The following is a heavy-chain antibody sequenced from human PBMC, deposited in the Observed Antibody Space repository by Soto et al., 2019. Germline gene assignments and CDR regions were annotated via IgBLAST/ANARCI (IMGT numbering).Heavy chain of an antibody. CDR2: IIPILGIA. CDR3: ATGSLVGDYLAS. D-gene: IGHD4-17*01. V-gene: IGHV1-69*02. Sequence: QVQLMQSGAEVKKPGSSVKVSCKASGGTFSSYTISWVRQAPGQGLEWMGRIIPILGIANYAQKFQGRVTITADKSTSTAYMELSSLRSEDTAVYYCATGSLVGDYLASWGQGTLVTVSS. J-gene: IGHJ4*02. CDR1: GGTFSSYT.